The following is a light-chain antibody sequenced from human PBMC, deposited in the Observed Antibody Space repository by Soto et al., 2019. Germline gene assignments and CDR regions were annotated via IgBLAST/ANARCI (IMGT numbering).Light chain of an antibody. CDR1: ETITRY. V-gene: IGKV1-39*01. CDR2: AAS. Sequence: DIQMTQSPSSLSASVGERVIITCRASETITRYLNWYQSKPGKAPRLLISAASSLQTGVPSRFSGNYSGTDFTLTISSLQPEDFATYYCQQSYSNPLTFGGATK. J-gene: IGKJ4*01. CDR3: QQSYSNPLT.